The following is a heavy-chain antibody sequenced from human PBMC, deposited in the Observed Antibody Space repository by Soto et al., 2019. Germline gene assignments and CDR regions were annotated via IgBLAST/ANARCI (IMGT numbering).Heavy chain of an antibody. J-gene: IGHJ6*03. Sequence: EVQLVESGGGLVQPGGSLRLSCVASGFTFSNYWMYWVRQAPGEGLVWVSRINNDGSVSSYADSVKGRLTISRDNVKNTLYLQMVSLRAEDTAVYYCARGDCVGGTCYSLAGSFYYYMDVWGKGTTVTVFS. CDR2: INNDGSVS. CDR1: GFTFSNYW. CDR3: ARGDCVGGTCYSLAGSFYYYMDV. V-gene: IGHV3-74*01. D-gene: IGHD2-15*01.